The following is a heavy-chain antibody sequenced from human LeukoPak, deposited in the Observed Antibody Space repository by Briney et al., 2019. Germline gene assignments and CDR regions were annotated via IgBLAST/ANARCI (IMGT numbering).Heavy chain of an antibody. CDR1: GFTFSSYG. Sequence: GGSLRLSCAASGFTFSSYGMSWVRQAPGKGLEWVSAISGSGGSTYYADSVKGRFTISRDNSKNTLYLQMNSLRAEDTAVYYCAPYYYDSSGYLGYDYWGQGTLVTVSS. V-gene: IGHV3-23*01. J-gene: IGHJ4*02. CDR2: ISGSGGST. CDR3: APYYYDSSGYLGYDY. D-gene: IGHD3-22*01.